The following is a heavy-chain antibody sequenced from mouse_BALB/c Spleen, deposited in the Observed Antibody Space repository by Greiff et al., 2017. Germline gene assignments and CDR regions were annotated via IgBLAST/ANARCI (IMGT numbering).Heavy chain of an antibody. D-gene: IGHD2-1*01. CDR2: ISSGSSTI. CDR1: GFTFSSFG. J-gene: IGHJ3*01. CDR3: ARGDGNYVYLFFAY. V-gene: IGHV5-17*02. Sequence: EVQLVESGGGLVQPGGSRKLSCAASGFTFSSFGMHWVRQAPEKGLEWVAYISSGSSTIYYADTVKGRFTISRDNPKNTLFLQMTSLRSEDTAMYYCARGDGNYVYLFFAYWGQGTLVTVSA.